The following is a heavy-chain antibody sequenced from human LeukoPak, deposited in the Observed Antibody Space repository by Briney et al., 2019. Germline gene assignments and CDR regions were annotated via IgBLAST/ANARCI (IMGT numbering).Heavy chain of an antibody. CDR2: IYYSGST. V-gene: IGHV4-39*01. J-gene: IGHJ3*02. Sequence: SETLSLTCTVSGGSISSSSYYWGWIRQPPGKGLEWIGSIYYSGSTYYNPSLKSRVTISVDTSKNQFSLKLSSVAAADTAVYYCARLYYDSFDIWGQGTMVTVSS. CDR3: ARLYYDSFDI. CDR1: GGSISSSSYY. D-gene: IGHD3-22*01.